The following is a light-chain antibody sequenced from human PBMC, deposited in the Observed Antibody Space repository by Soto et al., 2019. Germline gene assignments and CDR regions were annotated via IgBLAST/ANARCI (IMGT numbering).Light chain of an antibody. V-gene: IGKV3-20*01. CDR2: GAS. CDR1: QSVSSNS. Sequence: ESVLTQSPGTLSLSPGERATLSCRASQSVSSNSLAWYQQKPGQAPRLLIYGASSRATGTPDRFSGSGSGTDFTLTIRRLEPEDFAVYYCPQFGGSPPSWTFGQGTKVEI. CDR3: PQFGGSPPSWT. J-gene: IGKJ1*01.